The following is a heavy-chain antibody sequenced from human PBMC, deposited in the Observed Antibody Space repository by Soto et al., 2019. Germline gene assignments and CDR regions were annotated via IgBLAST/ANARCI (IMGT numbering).Heavy chain of an antibody. D-gene: IGHD3-10*01. CDR3: AKSVNYYGSGSYSGYYYYGMDV. Sequence: LRLSCAASGFTFSSYGMHWVRQAPGKGLEWVAVISYDGSDRYYADSVEGRFTISRDNSRNTLYLQMNSLRAEDTAVYYCAKSVNYYGSGSYSGYYYYGMDVWGQGTTVTVSS. CDR2: ISYDGSDR. CDR1: GFTFSSYG. V-gene: IGHV3-30*18. J-gene: IGHJ6*02.